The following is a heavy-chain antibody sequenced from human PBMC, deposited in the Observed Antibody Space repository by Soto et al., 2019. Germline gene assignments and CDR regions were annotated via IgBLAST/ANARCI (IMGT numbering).Heavy chain of an antibody. CDR1: GYTFTSYY. V-gene: IGHV1-46*03. CDR2: INPSGGST. D-gene: IGHD6-19*01. Sequence: ASVKVSCKASGYTFTSYYMHWVRQAPGQGLEWMGIINPSGGSTSYAQKFQGRVTMTRDTSTSTVYMELSSLRSEDTAVYYCARGDSSGGWPDAFDIWGQGTMVTVSS. CDR3: ARGDSSGGWPDAFDI. J-gene: IGHJ3*02.